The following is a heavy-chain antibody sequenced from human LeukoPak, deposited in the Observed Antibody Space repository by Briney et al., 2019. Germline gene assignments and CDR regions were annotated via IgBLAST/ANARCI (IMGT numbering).Heavy chain of an antibody. D-gene: IGHD2/OR15-2a*01. V-gene: IGHV4-59*01. CDR2: IYYSGST. CDR1: SGSISDYY. J-gene: IGHJ4*02. CDR3: ARELNVGNTGYYFDY. Sequence: PSETLSLTCTVSSGSISDYYWSWIRQPPGKGLEWIGYIYYSGSTNYNPSLKSRVTILVDMSKNQFSLKMSSVTAADTAVYYCARELNVGNTGYYFDYWGQGTLVTVSS.